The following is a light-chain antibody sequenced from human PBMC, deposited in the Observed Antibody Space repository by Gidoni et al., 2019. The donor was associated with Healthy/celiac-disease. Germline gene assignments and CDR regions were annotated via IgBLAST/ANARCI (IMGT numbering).Light chain of an antibody. CDR1: QSVSSY. CDR2: DAS. Sequence: EIVLTQSPATLSLSPGERATLSCRASQSVSSYLDRYQQKPGQAPRLLIYDASNRATGIPARVSGSGSGTDFTLTISSLEPEDFAVYYCQQRSNWPSITFXXXTRLEIK. CDR3: QQRSNWPSIT. J-gene: IGKJ5*01. V-gene: IGKV3-11*01.